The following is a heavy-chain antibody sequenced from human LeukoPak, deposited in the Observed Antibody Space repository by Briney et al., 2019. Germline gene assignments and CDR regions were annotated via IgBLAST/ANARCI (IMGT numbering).Heavy chain of an antibody. D-gene: IGHD5-18*01. Sequence: GGSLRLSCAASGFTFSNYGMHWGRQAPGKGLEWVALIRYDGSKKDYADSVKGRFTISRDNSKNTLHLQMNSLRAEDTAVYYCARTGDTERFDYWGQGTLVTVSS. CDR2: IRYDGSKK. CDR3: ARTGDTERFDY. V-gene: IGHV3-33*01. CDR1: GFTFSNYG. J-gene: IGHJ4*02.